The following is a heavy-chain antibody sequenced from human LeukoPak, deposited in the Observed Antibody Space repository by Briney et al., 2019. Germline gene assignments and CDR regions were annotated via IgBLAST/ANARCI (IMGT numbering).Heavy chain of an antibody. D-gene: IGHD3-3*01. CDR1: GYSLTQLS. V-gene: IGHV1-24*01. Sequence: GASVKVSCKVSGYSLTQLSMHWVRQGIGRGLEWMGGFDPVDGETIYAQKFQGRVTMTENTSTDTAYMELSSLRSDDTAVYYCAILLEDYAFSTGSAKDYWGLGTLVTVSS. CDR3: AILLEDYAFSTGSAKDY. J-gene: IGHJ4*02. CDR2: FDPVDGET.